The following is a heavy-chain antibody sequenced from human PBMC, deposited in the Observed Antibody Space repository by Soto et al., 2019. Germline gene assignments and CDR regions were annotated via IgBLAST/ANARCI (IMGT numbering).Heavy chain of an antibody. J-gene: IGHJ6*02. CDR1: GFTFSSYA. CDR3: ASNMVFGEYGMDV. V-gene: IGHV3-23*01. D-gene: IGHD3-10*02. Sequence: GGSLRLSCAASGFTFSSYAMSWVRQAPGKGLEWVSAISGSAGSIYYADSVKGRFTISRDNSKNTLYLQMSSLRADDTAVYYCASNMVFGEYGMDVWGQGTTVTVSS. CDR2: ISGSAGSI.